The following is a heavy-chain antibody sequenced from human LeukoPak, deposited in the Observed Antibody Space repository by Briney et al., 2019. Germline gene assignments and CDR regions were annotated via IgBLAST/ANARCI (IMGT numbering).Heavy chain of an antibody. CDR1: GHTFTSYW. J-gene: IGHJ3*02. D-gene: IGHD1-26*01. CDR2: IYPGDSDT. CDR3: ARQSGGNAFDI. V-gene: IGHV5-51*01. Sequence: GESLKISCKGSGHTFTSYWIGWVRQMLGKGLEWMGIIYPGDSDTRYSPSFQGQVTISGDKSISTAYLQWSRLKASDTAMYYCARQSGGNAFDIWGQGTMVTVSS.